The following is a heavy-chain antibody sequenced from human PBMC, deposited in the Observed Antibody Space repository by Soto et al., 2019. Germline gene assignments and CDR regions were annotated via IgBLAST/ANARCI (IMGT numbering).Heavy chain of an antibody. Sequence: GGSLRLSCAASGFTFSSYSMNWVRQAPGKGLEWVSSISSSSSYIYYADSVKGRFTISRDNAKNSLYLQMNSLRAEDTAVYYCARDNSSGYHTRDAFDIWGQGTMVTVSS. CDR1: GFTFSSYS. CDR2: ISSSSSYI. CDR3: ARDNSSGYHTRDAFDI. D-gene: IGHD3-22*01. J-gene: IGHJ3*02. V-gene: IGHV3-21*01.